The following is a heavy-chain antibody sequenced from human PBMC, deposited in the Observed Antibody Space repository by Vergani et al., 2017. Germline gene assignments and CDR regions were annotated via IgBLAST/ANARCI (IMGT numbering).Heavy chain of an antibody. J-gene: IGHJ3*01. CDR1: GFDFSSYI. Sequence: QLVESGGGCVQPGGSLRLSCVVSGFDFSSYIMNWVRQAPGKGLEWVSFVSTCTKSQSYAESVKGRFTISRDSAKNSLYLQMDSLRAEDTAVYYCAREYSSTSGRAFDFWGQGTKVTVSS. CDR2: VSTCTKSQ. V-gene: IGHV3-48*01. D-gene: IGHD2-2*01. CDR3: AREYSSTSGRAFDF.